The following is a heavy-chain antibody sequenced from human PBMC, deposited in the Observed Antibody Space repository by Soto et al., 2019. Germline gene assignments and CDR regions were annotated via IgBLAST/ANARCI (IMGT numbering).Heavy chain of an antibody. CDR2: INPNGGST. CDR3: ARDSAGVAGTIDY. J-gene: IGHJ4*02. D-gene: IGHD6-19*01. CDR1: VYAFTSYY. Sequence: ASVTVSCKASVYAFTSYYIHWVRQAPGQGLEWMGIINPNGGSTSFAQKFQGRVTMTRDTSTSTVHMELSSLRSEDTAVYYCARDSAGVAGTIDYWGQGTLVTVSS. V-gene: IGHV1-46*01.